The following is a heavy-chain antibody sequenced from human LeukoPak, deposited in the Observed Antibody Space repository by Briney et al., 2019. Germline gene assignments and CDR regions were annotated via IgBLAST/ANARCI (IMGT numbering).Heavy chain of an antibody. CDR2: INHSGST. J-gene: IGHJ5*02. CDR3: ARGLWFGELLSNWFDP. V-gene: IGHV4-34*01. CDR1: GGSFSGYY. D-gene: IGHD3-10*01. Sequence: SETLSLTRAVYGGSFSGYYWSWIRQPPGKGLEWIGEINHSGSTNYNPSLKSRVTISVDTSKNQFSLKLSSVTAADTAVYYCARGLWFGELLSNWFDPWGQGTLVTVSS.